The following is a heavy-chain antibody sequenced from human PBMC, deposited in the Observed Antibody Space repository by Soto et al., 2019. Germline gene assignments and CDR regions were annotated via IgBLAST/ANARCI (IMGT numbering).Heavy chain of an antibody. CDR1: GYTFTGYY. Sequence: AASVKVSCKASGYTFTGYYMHWVRQAPGQGLEWMGWINPNSGGTNYAQKFQGWVTMTRDTSISTAYMELSRLRSDDTAVYYCASVGVAAAGIGSWFDPWGQGTMVTVYS. D-gene: IGHD6-13*01. J-gene: IGHJ5*02. CDR2: INPNSGGT. CDR3: ASVGVAAAGIGSWFDP. V-gene: IGHV1-2*04.